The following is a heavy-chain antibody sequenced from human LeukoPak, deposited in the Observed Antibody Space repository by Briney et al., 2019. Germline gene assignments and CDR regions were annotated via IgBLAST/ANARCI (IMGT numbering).Heavy chain of an antibody. D-gene: IGHD3-22*01. V-gene: IGHV1-3*01. CDR2: INAGNGNT. CDR1: GYTFTSYA. J-gene: IGHJ4*02. CDR3: ARDPNYYDSSGYFDY. Sequence: ASVKVSCKASGYTFTSYAMRWVRQAPGQRLEWMGWINAGNGNTKYSQKFQGRVTITRDTSASTAYMELSSLRSEDTAVYYCARDPNYYDSSGYFDYWGQGTLVTVSS.